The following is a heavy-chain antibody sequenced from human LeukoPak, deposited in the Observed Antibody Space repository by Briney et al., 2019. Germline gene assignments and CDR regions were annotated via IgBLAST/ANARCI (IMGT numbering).Heavy chain of an antibody. CDR2: IYSGGST. V-gene: IGHV3-53*01. CDR1: GFTVSSNY. Sequence: GGFLRLSCAASGFTVSSNYMSWVRQAPGKGLEWVSVIYSGGSTYYADSVKGRFTISRDNSKNTLYLQMNSLRAEDTAVYYCARGGVYSSSWYFWWGQGTLVTVSS. CDR3: ARGGVYSSSWYFW. J-gene: IGHJ4*02. D-gene: IGHD6-13*01.